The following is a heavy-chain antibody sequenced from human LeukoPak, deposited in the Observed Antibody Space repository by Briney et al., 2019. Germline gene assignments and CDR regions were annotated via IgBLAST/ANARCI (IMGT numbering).Heavy chain of an antibody. CDR1: GFPFSSYG. J-gene: IGHJ4*02. Sequence: SLPLSCAASGFPFSSYGMHWVRQAPGKGLQWVALIWYDGSNKFYADSVKGRFTISRDNSRNTLYLQMNNLRAEDTAVYYCARDRGAYCGGDCYFGYFDYWGQGTLATLPS. V-gene: IGHV3-33*01. D-gene: IGHD2-21*02. CDR2: IWYDGSNK. CDR3: ARDRGAYCGGDCYFGYFDY.